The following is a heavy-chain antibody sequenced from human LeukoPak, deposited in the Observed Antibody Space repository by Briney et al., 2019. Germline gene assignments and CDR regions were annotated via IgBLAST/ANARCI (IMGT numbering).Heavy chain of an antibody. V-gene: IGHV1-2*02. Sequence: ASVKVSCKASGYTFTGYYMHWVRQAPGQGLEWMGWINPNSGGTNYAQKFQGRVTMTRDTSISTAYMELSRLRSDDTAVYYCARDLVLFHSEIGKNMDVWGKGTTVTISS. J-gene: IGHJ6*03. CDR1: GYTFTGYY. CDR3: ARDLVLFHSEIGKNMDV. D-gene: IGHD3-10*01. CDR2: INPNSGGT.